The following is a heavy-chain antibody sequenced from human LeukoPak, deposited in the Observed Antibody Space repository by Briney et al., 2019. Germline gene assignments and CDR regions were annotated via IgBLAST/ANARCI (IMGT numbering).Heavy chain of an antibody. Sequence: PGGSLRLSCAASGFTFSSYGMHWVRQAPGKGLEWVAVIWYDGSNKYYADSVKGRFTISRDNSKNTLYLQMNSLRAEDTAVYYCARGERDCSGGSCYRYFQHWGQGTLVTVSS. J-gene: IGHJ1*01. CDR3: ARGERDCSGGSCYRYFQH. V-gene: IGHV3-33*01. CDR1: GFTFSSYG. D-gene: IGHD2-15*01. CDR2: IWYDGSNK.